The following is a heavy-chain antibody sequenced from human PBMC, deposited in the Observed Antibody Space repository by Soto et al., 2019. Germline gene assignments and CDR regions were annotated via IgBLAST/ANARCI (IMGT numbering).Heavy chain of an antibody. D-gene: IGHD2-15*01. J-gene: IGHJ6*02. CDR2: IYYSGST. V-gene: IGHV4-59*01. CDR3: ARVDRYCSGGSCYGHTYYYYGMDV. CDR1: GGSISSYY. Sequence: LSLTCTVSGGSISSYYWSWIRQPPGKGLEWIGYIYYSGSTNYNPSLKSRVTISVDTSKNQFSLKLSSVTAADTAVYYCARVDRYCSGGSCYGHTYYYYGMDVWGQGTTVTVSS.